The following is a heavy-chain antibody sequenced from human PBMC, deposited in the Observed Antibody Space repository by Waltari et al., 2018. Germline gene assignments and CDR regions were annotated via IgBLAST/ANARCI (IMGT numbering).Heavy chain of an antibody. D-gene: IGHD1-7*01. CDR1: GFTFGSAW. CDR3: ARNLLELH. V-gene: IGHV3-7*03. CDR2: IKQDGSEK. J-gene: IGHJ4*02. Sequence: EVQLVESGGGLVQPGGSLRLSCDASGFTFGSAWMTWVRQAPGKGLEWVANIKQDGSEKYYVDAVKGRFTISRDNAKNSLYLQMNSLGAEDTAVYYCARNLLELHWGQGTLVTVSS.